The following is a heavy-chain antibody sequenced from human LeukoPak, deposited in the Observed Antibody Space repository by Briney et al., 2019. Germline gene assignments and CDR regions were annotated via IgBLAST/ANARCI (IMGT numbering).Heavy chain of an antibody. V-gene: IGHV3-30*03. D-gene: IGHD1-7*01. CDR3: AREGLGTTFSAWFDP. J-gene: IGHJ5*02. Sequence: PGGSLRLSCAGSGFTFSTYGMHWVRQAPGKGLEWVAVISSDERTDYYSDSVRGRFTVSRDNAKNTLYLQVNSLRAEDTAVYYCAREGLGTTFSAWFDPWGQGTLVIVSS. CDR1: GFTFSTYG. CDR2: ISSDERTD.